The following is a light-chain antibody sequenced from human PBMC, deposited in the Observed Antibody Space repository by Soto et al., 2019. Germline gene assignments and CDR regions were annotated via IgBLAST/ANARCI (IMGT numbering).Light chain of an antibody. CDR2: SNN. Sequence: QSVLTQPPSASGTPGQRVTIACSGGSSNIESKTVNWYQQVPGTAPKLLVYSNNQRLSGAPDRFSGSHAVTSASMAISGLQSEDEADYYCATWDDSLNGWVIGGGTKLTVL. CDR3: ATWDDSLNGWV. J-gene: IGLJ2*01. V-gene: IGLV1-44*01. CDR1: SSNIESKT.